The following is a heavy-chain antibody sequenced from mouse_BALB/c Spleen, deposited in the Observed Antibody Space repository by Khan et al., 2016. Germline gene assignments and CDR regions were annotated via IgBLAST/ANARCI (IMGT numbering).Heavy chain of an antibody. Sequence: EVKLLESGGGLVKPGGSLNLSCAASGFDFSRYAMSWVRQAPGKGLEWMGAINPDSDKPTYTESLKDRFTISRDTAKNTLYLQISHVRSEATAIYAGASAWDYCYLAYWGQGTLVTVSA. CDR3: ASAWDYCYLAY. CDR1: GFDFSRYA. J-gene: IGHJ3*01. CDR2: INPDSDKP. V-gene: IGHV4-1*02. D-gene: IGHD2-13*01.